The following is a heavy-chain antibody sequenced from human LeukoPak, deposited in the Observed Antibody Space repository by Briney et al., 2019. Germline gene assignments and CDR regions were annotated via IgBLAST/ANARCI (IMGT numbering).Heavy chain of an antibody. D-gene: IGHD6-6*01. CDR1: GGSISSYY. CDR2: IYYSGST. J-gene: IGHJ4*02. Sequence: SETLSLTCTVSGGSISSYYWSWIRQPPGKGLEWIGYIYYSGSTNYNPSLKSRVTISVDTSKNQFSLKLSSVTAADTAVCYCAREGGIAARPFDYWGQGTLVTVSS. V-gene: IGHV4-59*01. CDR3: AREGGIAARPFDY.